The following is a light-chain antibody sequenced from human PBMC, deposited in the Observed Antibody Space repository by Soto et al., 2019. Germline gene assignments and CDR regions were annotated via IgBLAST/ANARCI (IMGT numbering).Light chain of an antibody. Sequence: QLVLTQSPSASASLGASVKLTCTLSSGHSNYAIAWHQQQPEKGPRYLMKLNSDGSHTKGDGIPDRFSGSSSGAERYLSISSLQSEDEADYYCQTWGTDIHVFGTGTKLTVL. CDR2: LNSDGSH. V-gene: IGLV4-69*01. CDR1: SGHSNYA. CDR3: QTWGTDIHV. J-gene: IGLJ1*01.